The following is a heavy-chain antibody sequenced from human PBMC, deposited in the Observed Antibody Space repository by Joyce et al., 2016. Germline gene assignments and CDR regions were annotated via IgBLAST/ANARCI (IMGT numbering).Heavy chain of an antibody. V-gene: IGHV3-23*01. Sequence: SCKASQSRSNNYVMAWVRQAPWKGLAWVSAIGASGGGRYYADSVKGRYTVSKDNSKNMMYLQMTSLQIEDTAIYYCARAMTVVVAYALRDGFDVWGQGTMVAVSS. J-gene: IGHJ3*01. D-gene: IGHD2-15*01. CDR3: ARAMTVVVAYALRDGFDV. CDR1: QSRSNNYV. CDR2: IGASGGGR.